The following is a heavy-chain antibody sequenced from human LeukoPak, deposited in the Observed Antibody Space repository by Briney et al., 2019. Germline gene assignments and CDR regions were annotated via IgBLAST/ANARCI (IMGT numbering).Heavy chain of an antibody. J-gene: IGHJ6*02. CDR1: GYTFINYG. Sequence: ASVKVSCKTSGYTFINYGINWVRQAPGQGLEWMGWMNPNSGNTGYAQKFQGRVTMTRNTSISTAYMELSSLRSEDTAVYYCARGEDGMDVWGQGTTVTVSS. CDR2: MNPNSGNT. CDR3: ARGEDGMDV. V-gene: IGHV1-8*01.